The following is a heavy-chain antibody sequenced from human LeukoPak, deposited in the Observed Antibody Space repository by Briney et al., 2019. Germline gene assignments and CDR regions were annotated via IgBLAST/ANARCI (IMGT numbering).Heavy chain of an antibody. J-gene: IGHJ4*02. Sequence: ASVKVSCKASGYTFTGYYMHWVRQAPGQGLEWMGWINPNSGGTNYAQKFQGRVTMTRDTSISTAYMELSRLRSDDTAMYYCARDSRYDYYDGLASRYWGQGTLVTVSS. D-gene: IGHD3-22*01. CDR3: ARDSRYDYYDGLASRY. V-gene: IGHV1-2*02. CDR1: GYTFTGYY. CDR2: INPNSGGT.